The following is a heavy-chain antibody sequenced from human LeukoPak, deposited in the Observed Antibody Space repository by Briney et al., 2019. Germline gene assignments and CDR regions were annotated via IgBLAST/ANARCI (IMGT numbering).Heavy chain of an antibody. CDR1: GFTFSSYS. V-gene: IGHV3-48*04. CDR3: AREVTGTLLS. CDR2: ISSSSSTI. D-gene: IGHD1/OR15-1a*01. Sequence: GGSLRLSCAASGFTFSSYSMSWVRQAPGKGLEWVSYISSSSSTIYYADSVKGRFTISRDNAKNSLYLQMNSLRAEDTAVYYCAREVTGTLLSWGQGTLVTVSS. J-gene: IGHJ5*02.